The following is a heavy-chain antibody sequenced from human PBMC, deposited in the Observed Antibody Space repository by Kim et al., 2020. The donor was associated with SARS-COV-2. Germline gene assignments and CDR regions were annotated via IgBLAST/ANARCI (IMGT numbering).Heavy chain of an antibody. V-gene: IGHV4-34*01. CDR3: SRRAAGVDW. Sequence: SETLSLTCAVYRGSFSGHYWNWIRQAPGMGLEGIGEIDHSGSTNYNPSLRSRVTLSVDTSKNQFSLRLSSVTAADTAVYYCSRRAAGVDWWGQGTPVTVS. J-gene: IGHJ4*02. CDR2: IDHSGST. CDR1: RGSFSGHY.